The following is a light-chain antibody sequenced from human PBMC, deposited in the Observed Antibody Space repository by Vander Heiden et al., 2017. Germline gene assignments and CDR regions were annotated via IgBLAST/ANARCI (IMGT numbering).Light chain of an antibody. J-gene: IGLJ2*01. V-gene: IGLV1-44*01. Sequence: QSVLTQPPSASGTPGQRFTISCSGSSSNIGSNTVHWYQQLPGTAPKLLIYSNNQRPSGVPDRFSGSKSGTSASLAISGLQSEDEADYYCAAWDDSLNGVVFGGGTKLTVL. CDR3: AAWDDSLNGVV. CDR2: SNN. CDR1: SSNIGSNT.